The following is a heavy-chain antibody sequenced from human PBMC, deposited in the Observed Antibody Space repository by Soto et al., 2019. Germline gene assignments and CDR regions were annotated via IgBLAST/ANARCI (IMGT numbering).Heavy chain of an antibody. CDR2: IYWDADK. J-gene: IGHJ4*02. CDR3: AHKPDSFRWAVDY. CDR1: GFSLSTNGVG. V-gene: IGHV2-5*02. Sequence: QITLKESGPTLVKPTQTLTLTCSFSGFSLSTNGVGVGWIRQPPGKALEWLALIYWDADKRYSPSLKTRLTITKDTSKHQVVLTMTNMDPVDTATYYCAHKPDSFRWAVDYWGQGALVTVSS. D-gene: IGHD5-18*01.